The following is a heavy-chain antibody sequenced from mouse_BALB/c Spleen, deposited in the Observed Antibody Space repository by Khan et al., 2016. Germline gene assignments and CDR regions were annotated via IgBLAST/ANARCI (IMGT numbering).Heavy chain of an antibody. V-gene: IGHV1-37*01. CDR1: GYSFADYF. J-gene: IGHJ1*01. CDR2: VNPYNGDT. D-gene: IGHD2-1*01. Sequence: EVQLQESGPELVKPGASVKISCKASGYSFADYFMNWVKQSHGKSLEWIGRVNPYNGDTFYNQKFKGKASMTVDKSSRTAHMELLSLTSEDSAVXYCGRGGNYVNLDFDVWGAGTTVTVSS. CDR3: GRGGNYVNLDFDV.